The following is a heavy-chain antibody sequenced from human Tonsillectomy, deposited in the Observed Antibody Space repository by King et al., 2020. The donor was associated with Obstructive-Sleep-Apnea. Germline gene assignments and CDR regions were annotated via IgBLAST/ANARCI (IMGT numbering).Heavy chain of an antibody. CDR2: INTNTGNP. J-gene: IGHJ3*01. D-gene: IGHD2-21*01. V-gene: IGHV7-4-1*02. CDR1: GYTFSTYA. Sequence: KLVQSGSELKKPGASVKVSCKASGYTFSTYAMNWVRQAPGQGFEWMGWINTNTGNPTYAQGFTGRFVFSLDTSVSTTYLQITSLKAEDTAVYYCARVNAPALTGVVPFDFWGQGTLVTVSS. CDR3: ARVNAPALTGVVPFDF.